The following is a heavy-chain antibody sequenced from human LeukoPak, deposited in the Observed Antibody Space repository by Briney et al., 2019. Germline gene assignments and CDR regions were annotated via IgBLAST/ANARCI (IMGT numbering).Heavy chain of an antibody. CDR1: GFTFSSYG. V-gene: IGHV3-30*18. CDR3: AKPLGTSTIDFLIDY. D-gene: IGHD7-27*01. CDR2: ISRDGSDK. Sequence: SLRLSCGASGFTFSSYGMHWVRQAPGKGLVWVAVISRDGSDKFYADPVKGRFTISRDNSKNTLYLQMASLRAEDTAMYYCAKPLGTSTIDFLIDYWGQGTLVTVSS. J-gene: IGHJ4*02.